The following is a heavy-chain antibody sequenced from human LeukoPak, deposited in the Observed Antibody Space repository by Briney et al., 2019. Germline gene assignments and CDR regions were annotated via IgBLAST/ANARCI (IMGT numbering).Heavy chain of an antibody. D-gene: IGHD5-12*01. CDR3: ARRYSGYDYDY. J-gene: IGHJ4*02. V-gene: IGHV4-34*01. CDR1: GGSFSGYY. Sequence: SETLSLTCAVYGGSFSGYYWSWIRQPPGKGLEWIGEINHSGSTNYNPSLKSRVTISVDTSKNQFSLKLSSVTAADTAVYYCARRYSGYDYDYWGQGTLVTASS. CDR2: INHSGST.